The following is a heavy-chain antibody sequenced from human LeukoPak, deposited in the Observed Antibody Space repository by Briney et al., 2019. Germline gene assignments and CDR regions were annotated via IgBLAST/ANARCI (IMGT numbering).Heavy chain of an antibody. D-gene: IGHD4-17*01. V-gene: IGHV5-51*01. CDR3: ARTPTTSAYYFDY. Sequence: GASLQISCKGAGYSFTRYWIGWGRALPGKGPEWMGIIYPGDSNTRYSPSFQGQVTISADKSISTAYLQWSSLRASDTAMYFCARTPTTSAYYFDYWGQGALVTVSS. CDR1: GYSFTRYW. CDR2: IYPGDSNT. J-gene: IGHJ4*02.